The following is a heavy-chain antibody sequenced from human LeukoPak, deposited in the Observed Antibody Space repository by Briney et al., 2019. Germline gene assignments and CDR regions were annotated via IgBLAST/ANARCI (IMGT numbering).Heavy chain of an antibody. V-gene: IGHV1-2*02. CDR2: INPNSGGT. Sequence: ASVKVSCKASGYTFTGYYMHWVRPAPGQGLEWMGWINPNSGGTNYAQKFQGRVTMTRDTSISTAYMELSRLRSDDTAVYYCARGPYYYDSSGYYQQDYWGQGTLVTVSS. CDR1: GYTFTGYY. CDR3: ARGPYYYDSSGYYQQDY. D-gene: IGHD3-22*01. J-gene: IGHJ4*02.